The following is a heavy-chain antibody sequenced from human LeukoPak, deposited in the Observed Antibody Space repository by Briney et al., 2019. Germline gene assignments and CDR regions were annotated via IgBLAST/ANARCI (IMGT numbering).Heavy chain of an antibody. CDR2: IFWDDDK. CDR1: GFSLSTSGMC. D-gene: IGHD2-15*01. CDR3: AHRRGPGVGCSSGTCYGYFDY. Sequence: KGSGPTLVNPTQTLTLTCTFSGFSLSTSGMCVSWIRQPPGKALEWLALIFWDDDKRYSPSLKSRLTITKDTSKNQVVLTMTNMDPVDTATYYCAHRRGPGVGCSSGTCYGYFDYWGQGTLVTVSS. J-gene: IGHJ4*02. V-gene: IGHV2-5*08.